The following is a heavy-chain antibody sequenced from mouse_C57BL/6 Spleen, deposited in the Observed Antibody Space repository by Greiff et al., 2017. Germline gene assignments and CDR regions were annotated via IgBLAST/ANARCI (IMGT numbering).Heavy chain of an antibody. CDR3: ARDRNYDYAMDY. CDR2: ISDGGSYT. CDR1: GFTFSSYA. Sequence: DVMLVESGGGLVKPGGSLKLSCAASGFTFSSYAMSWVRQTPEKRLEWVATISDGGSYTYYPDNVKGRFTISRDNAKNNLYLQMSHLKSEDTAMYYCARDRNYDYAMDYWGQGTSVTVSS. J-gene: IGHJ4*01. D-gene: IGHD2-1*01. V-gene: IGHV5-4*01.